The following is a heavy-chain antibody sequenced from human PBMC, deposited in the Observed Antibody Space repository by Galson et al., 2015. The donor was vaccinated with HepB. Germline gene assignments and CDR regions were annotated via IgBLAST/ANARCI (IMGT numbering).Heavy chain of an antibody. CDR1: GDSVSSNSAA. CDR2: TYYRSKWYN. J-gene: IGHJ5*02. D-gene: IGHD2-2*01. CDR3: ARKELGYCSSTSCYEDWFDP. Sequence: CAISGDSVSSNSAAWNRIRQSPSRGLEWLGRTYYRSKWYNDYAVSVKSRITINPDTSKNQFSLQLNSVTPEDTAVYYCARKELGYCSSTSCYEDWFDPWGQGTLVTVSS. V-gene: IGHV6-1*01.